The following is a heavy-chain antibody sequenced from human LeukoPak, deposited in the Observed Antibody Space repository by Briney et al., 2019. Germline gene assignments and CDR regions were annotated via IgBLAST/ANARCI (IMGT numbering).Heavy chain of an antibody. Sequence: SETLSLTCAVYGGSFSGYYWSWIRQPPGKGLEWIGYIYYSGSTNYNPSLKSRVTISVDTSKNQFSLKLSSVTAADTAVYYCARFRSGGDWFDPWGQGTLVTVSS. V-gene: IGHV4-59*01. CDR3: ARFRSGGDWFDP. CDR1: GGSFSGYY. J-gene: IGHJ5*02. D-gene: IGHD6-19*01. CDR2: IYYSGST.